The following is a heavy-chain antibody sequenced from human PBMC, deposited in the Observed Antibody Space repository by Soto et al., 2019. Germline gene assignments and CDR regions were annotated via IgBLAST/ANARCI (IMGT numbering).Heavy chain of an antibody. CDR3: AKDIAAASLYGMDV. D-gene: IGHD6-13*01. J-gene: IGHJ6*02. V-gene: IGHV3-9*01. CDR2: ISWNSGSI. CDR1: GFTFDDYA. Sequence: GGSLRLSCAASGFTFDDYAMHWVRQAPGKGLEWVSGISWNSGSIGYADSVKGRFTISRDNAKNYLYLQMNSLRAEDTALYYCAKDIAAASLYGMDVWGQGTTVTVSS.